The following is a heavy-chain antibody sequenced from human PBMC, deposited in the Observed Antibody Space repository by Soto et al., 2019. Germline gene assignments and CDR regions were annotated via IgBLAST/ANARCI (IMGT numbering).Heavy chain of an antibody. CDR3: ARDLIYEVWSGYWGSPRSTT. J-gene: IGHJ4*02. V-gene: IGHV4-31*03. CDR2: IYYSGST. CDR1: GGSISSGGYY. D-gene: IGHD3-3*01. Sequence: SETLSLTCTVSGGSISSGGYYWSWIRQHPGRGLEWIGYIYYSGSTYYNPSLKSRVTISVDTSKNQFSLKLSSVTAADTAVYYCARDLIYEVWSGYWGSPRSTTWGQGTLVPVSS.